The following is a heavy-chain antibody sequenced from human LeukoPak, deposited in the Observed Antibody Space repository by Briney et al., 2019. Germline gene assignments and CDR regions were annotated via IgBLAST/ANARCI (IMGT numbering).Heavy chain of an antibody. CDR3: ASLSWGDSYGSFIVDY. Sequence: HPSETLSLTCTVSGGSISSYYWSWIRQPPGKGLEWIGYIYYSGSTNYNPSLKSRVTISVDTSKNQFSLKLSSVTAADTAVYYCASLSWGDSYGSFIVDYWGQGTLVTVSS. CDR2: IYYSGST. CDR1: GGSISSYY. V-gene: IGHV4-59*01. J-gene: IGHJ4*02. D-gene: IGHD5-18*01.